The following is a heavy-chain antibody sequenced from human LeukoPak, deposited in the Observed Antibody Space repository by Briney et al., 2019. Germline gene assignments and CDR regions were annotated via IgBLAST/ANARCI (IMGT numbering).Heavy chain of an antibody. V-gene: IGHV3-9*01. D-gene: IGHD3-22*01. CDR1: GFTFDDYA. CDR3: ARDFYDSSGYYYDY. CDR2: ISWNSDTR. J-gene: IGHJ4*02. Sequence: PGGSLRLSCAVSGFTFDDYAMHWVRQVPGKGLEWVAGISWNSDTRGYVDSVKGRFTISRDNAKNSLYLQMNSLRAEDTAVYYCARDFYDSSGYYYDYWGQGTLVTVSS.